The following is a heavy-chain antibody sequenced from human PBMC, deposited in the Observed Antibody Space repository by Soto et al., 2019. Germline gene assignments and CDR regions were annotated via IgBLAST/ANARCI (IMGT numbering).Heavy chain of an antibody. D-gene: IGHD3-3*01. J-gene: IGHJ6*02. CDR1: GYTFTSND. V-gene: IGHV1-8*01. CDR3: ARTRKFDFWRKGLDV. CDR2: MDPNSGVS. Sequence: VHLVQSGAEVKQPGASVRVSCKASGYTFTSNDITWVRQAPGQGLEWMGWMDPNSGVSGYAQRFQGRVTMTRNTSITTAHMELSSLTSEDTAVYYCARTRKFDFWRKGLDVWGQGTTVTVSS.